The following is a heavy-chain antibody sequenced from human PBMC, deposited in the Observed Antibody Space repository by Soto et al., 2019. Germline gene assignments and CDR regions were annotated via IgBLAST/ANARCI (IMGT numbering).Heavy chain of an antibody. CDR3: ARDEISGWYLSG. CDR1: GFTFSSYA. Sequence: PGGSLRLSCEASGFTFSSYAMSWVRQAPGKGLEWVSGISGGGGTTYYADSVKGRFTISRHNSKNTLYLQMNSLRAEDTAVYYCARDEISGWYLSGWGQGTLVTVSS. CDR2: ISGGGGTT. D-gene: IGHD6-19*01. J-gene: IGHJ4*02. V-gene: IGHV3-23*01.